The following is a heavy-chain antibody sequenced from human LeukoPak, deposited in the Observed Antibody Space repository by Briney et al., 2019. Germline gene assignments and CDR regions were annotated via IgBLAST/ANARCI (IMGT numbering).Heavy chain of an antibody. CDR3: ARGRCSSTSCYGERGYYCYYYMDV. CDR1: GYSISSGYY. Sequence: SETLSLTCTVSGYSISSGYYWGWIRQPPGKGLEWIGSIYHSGSTYYNPSLKSRVTISVDTSKNQFSLKLSSVTAADTAVYYCARGRCSSTSCYGERGYYCYYYMDVWGKGTTVTVSS. CDR2: IYHSGST. D-gene: IGHD2-2*01. V-gene: IGHV4-38-2*02. J-gene: IGHJ6*03.